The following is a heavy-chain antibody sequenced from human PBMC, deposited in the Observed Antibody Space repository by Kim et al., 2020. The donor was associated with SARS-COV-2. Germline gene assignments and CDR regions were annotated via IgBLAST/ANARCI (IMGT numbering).Heavy chain of an antibody. D-gene: IGHD5-18*01. CDR2: ISYDGSNK. J-gene: IGHJ6*02. Sequence: GGSLRLSCAASGFTFSSYGMHWVRQAPGKGLEWVAVISYDGSNKYYADSVKGRFTISRDNSKNTLYLQMNSLRAEDTAVYYCAKGGRGYSYAYGMDVWGQGTTVTVSS. V-gene: IGHV3-30*18. CDR1: GFTFSSYG. CDR3: AKGGRGYSYAYGMDV.